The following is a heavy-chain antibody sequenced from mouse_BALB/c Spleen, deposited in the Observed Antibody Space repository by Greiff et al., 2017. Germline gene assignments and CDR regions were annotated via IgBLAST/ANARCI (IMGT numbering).Heavy chain of an antibody. CDR1: GYAFSSYW. CDR3: AREDGNYVGFAY. J-gene: IGHJ3*01. CDR2: IYPGDGDT. Sequence: QVQLQQSGAELVRPGSSVKISCKASGYAFSSYWMNWVKQRPGQGLEWIGQIYPGDGDTNYNGKFKGKATLTADKSSSTAYMQLSSLTSEDSAVYFCAREDGNYVGFAYWGQGSLGTVSA. D-gene: IGHD2-1*01. V-gene: IGHV1-80*01.